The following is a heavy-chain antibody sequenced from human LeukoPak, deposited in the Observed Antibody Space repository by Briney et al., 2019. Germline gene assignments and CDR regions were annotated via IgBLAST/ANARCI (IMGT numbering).Heavy chain of an antibody. CDR2: ISGSGGST. V-gene: IGHV3-23*01. CDR1: GFTFSSYA. J-gene: IGHJ4*02. CDR3: AKISLPYYYDSSGYSTAPFDY. D-gene: IGHD3-22*01. Sequence: PGGSLRLSCAASGFTFSSYAMSWVRQAPGKGLEWVSAISGSGGSTCYADSVKGRFTISRGNSKNTLYLQMNSLRAEDTAVYYCAKISLPYYYDSSGYSTAPFDYWGQGTLVTVSS.